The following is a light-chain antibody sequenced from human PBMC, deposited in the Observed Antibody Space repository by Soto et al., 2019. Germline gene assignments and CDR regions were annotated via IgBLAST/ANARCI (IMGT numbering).Light chain of an antibody. CDR3: QQRFKWPRFP. V-gene: IGKV3-11*01. Sequence: EIVLTQSPATLSLSPGERATLSCRASQSVSSYLAWYQQKPGQAPRLLIYDASNRATGIPARFSGGGSGTAFTLTISSLEPEEFAVYYCQQRFKWPRFPFGQGTKLQIK. CDR1: QSVSSY. J-gene: IGKJ2*01. CDR2: DAS.